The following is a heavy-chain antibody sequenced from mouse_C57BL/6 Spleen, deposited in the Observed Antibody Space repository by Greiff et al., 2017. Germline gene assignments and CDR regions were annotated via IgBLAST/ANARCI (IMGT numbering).Heavy chain of an antibody. CDR1: GYTFTSYW. CDR2: IYPSDSET. J-gene: IGHJ2*01. CDR3: ARGPAQVDY. D-gene: IGHD3-2*02. V-gene: IGHV1-61*01. Sequence: VQLQQPGAELVRPGSSVKLSCKASGYTFTSYWMDWVKQRPGQGLEWIGNIYPSDSETHYNQKFKDKATLTVYKSSSNAYMQLSSLTSEDSAVYYCARGPAQVDYWGQGTTLTVSS.